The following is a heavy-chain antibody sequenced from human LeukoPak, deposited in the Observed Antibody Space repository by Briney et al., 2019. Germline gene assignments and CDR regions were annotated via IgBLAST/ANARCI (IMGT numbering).Heavy chain of an antibody. CDR2: ISSSGSTI. Sequence: GGSLRLSCAVSGITFTTIDVSWVRQAPGKGLEWVSYISSSGSTIYYADSAKGRFTISRDNAKNSLYLQMNNLRAEDTAVYYCARDLGYCSGDVCYPAWFDPWGQGTLVTVSS. J-gene: IGHJ5*02. CDR1: GITFTTID. D-gene: IGHD2-15*01. CDR3: ARDLGYCSGDVCYPAWFDP. V-gene: IGHV3-48*03.